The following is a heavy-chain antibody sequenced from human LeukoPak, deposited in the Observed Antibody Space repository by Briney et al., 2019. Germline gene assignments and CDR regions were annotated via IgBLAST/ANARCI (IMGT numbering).Heavy chain of an antibody. CDR2: IIPIFGTA. CDR3: ARYGQIRYYDILTGYLAPYYFDY. CDR1: GGTFSSYA. Sequence: PQASVKVSCKASGGTFSSYAISWVRQAPGQGLEWMGGIIPIFGTANYAQKFQGRVTITADESTGTAYMELSSLRSGDTAVYYCARYGQIRYYDILTGYLAPYYFDYWGQGTLVTVSS. D-gene: IGHD3-9*01. J-gene: IGHJ4*02. V-gene: IGHV1-69*13.